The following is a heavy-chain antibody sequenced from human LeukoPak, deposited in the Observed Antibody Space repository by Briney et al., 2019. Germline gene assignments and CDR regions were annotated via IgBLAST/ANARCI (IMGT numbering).Heavy chain of an antibody. CDR3: ARESSGGFDN. CDR1: GFTFSTYS. Sequence: GGSLRLSCAASGFTFSTYSMNWVRQAPGKGLEWVTIILYDGSNQYYADSVKGRFTISRDNSKNTVYSQMNSLTAEDTAVYYCARESSGGFDNWAQGTLVTVSS. V-gene: IGHV3-30*03. J-gene: IGHJ4*02. D-gene: IGHD3-3*01. CDR2: ILYDGSNQ.